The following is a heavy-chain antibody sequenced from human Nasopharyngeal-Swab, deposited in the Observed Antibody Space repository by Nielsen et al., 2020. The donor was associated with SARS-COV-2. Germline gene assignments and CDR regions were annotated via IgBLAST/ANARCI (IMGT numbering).Heavy chain of an antibody. CDR2: IYYSGST. V-gene: IGHV4-59*01. J-gene: IGHJ3*02. CDR3: ARDFGTYYDFWSGYPDAFDI. CDR1: GGSISSYY. D-gene: IGHD3-3*01. Sequence: LRLSCTVSGGSISSYYWSWIRQPPGKGLAWIGYIYYSGSTNYNPSLKSRVTISVDTSKNQFSLKLSSVTAADTAVYYCARDFGTYYDFWSGYPDAFDIWGQGTMVTVSS.